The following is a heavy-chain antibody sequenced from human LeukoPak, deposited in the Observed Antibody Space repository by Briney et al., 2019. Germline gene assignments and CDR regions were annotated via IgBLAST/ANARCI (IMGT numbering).Heavy chain of an antibody. D-gene: IGHD5/OR15-5a*01. CDR3: AKSSYYYYMDV. CDR2: ISWDGGST. Sequence: PGGSLRLSCAASGFTFDDYTMHWVCQAPGKGLEWVSLISWDGGSTYYADSVKGRFTISRDNSKNSLYLQMNSLRTEDTALYYCAKSSYYYYMDVWGKGTTVTVSS. CDR1: GFTFDDYT. J-gene: IGHJ6*03. V-gene: IGHV3-43*01.